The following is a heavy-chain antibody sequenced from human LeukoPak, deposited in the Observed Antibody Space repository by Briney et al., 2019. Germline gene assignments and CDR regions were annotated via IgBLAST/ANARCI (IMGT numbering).Heavy chain of an antibody. J-gene: IGHJ6*03. CDR2: IHYSGST. V-gene: IGHV4-39*07. Sequence: SETLSLTCTVSGGSISSSSYYWGWIRQPPGKGLEWIGSIHYSGSTNYNPSLKSRVTISVDTSKNQFSLKLSSVTAADTAVYYCARGLGHWFDYYYYMDVWGKGTTVTVSS. CDR1: GGSISSSSYY. D-gene: IGHD3-10*01. CDR3: ARGLGHWFDYYYYMDV.